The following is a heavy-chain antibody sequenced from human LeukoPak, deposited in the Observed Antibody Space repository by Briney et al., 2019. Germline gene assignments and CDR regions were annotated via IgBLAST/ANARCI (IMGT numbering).Heavy chain of an antibody. CDR2: IYSGGST. J-gene: IGHJ6*03. Sequence: GGSLRLSCAASGFTVSSNYMSWVRQAPGKGLEWVSIIYSGGSTYYADCVKGRFTISRDNSKNTLFLQMNSLRAEDTAVYYCARVYGSGSYSKERYYYYYMDVWGKGTTVTVSS. V-gene: IGHV3-53*01. CDR1: GFTVSSNY. D-gene: IGHD3-10*01. CDR3: ARVYGSGSYSKERYYYYYMDV.